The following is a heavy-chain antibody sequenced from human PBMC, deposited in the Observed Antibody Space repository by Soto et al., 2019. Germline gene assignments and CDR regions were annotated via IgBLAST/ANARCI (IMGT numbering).Heavy chain of an antibody. V-gene: IGHV1-18*01. CDR2: INVYNGNT. D-gene: IGHD3-9*01. CDR1: GYTFTNYG. Sequence: ASVKVSCKASGYTFTNYGISWVRQAPGQGLEWMGWINVYNGNTKYAQKFQGRVTMTRNTSISTAYMELSSLRSEDTAVYYCARAGFLDYDILTGYYNYNWFDPWGQGTLITVSS. CDR3: ARAGFLDYDILTGYYNYNWFDP. J-gene: IGHJ5*02.